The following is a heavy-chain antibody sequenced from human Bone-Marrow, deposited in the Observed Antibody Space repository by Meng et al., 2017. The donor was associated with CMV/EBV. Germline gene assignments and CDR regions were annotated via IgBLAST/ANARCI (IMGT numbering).Heavy chain of an antibody. CDR1: GFTFSSYA. CDR3: ARDDPYCSSTSCYTSFAFDI. CDR2: ISYDGSNK. Sequence: GGSLRLSCAASGFTFSSYAMHWVRQAPGKGLEWVAVISYDGSNKYYADSVKGRFTTSRDNSKNTLYLQMNSLRAEDTAVYYCARDDPYCSSTSCYTSFAFDIWGQGTMVTVSS. D-gene: IGHD2-2*02. V-gene: IGHV3-30-3*01. J-gene: IGHJ3*02.